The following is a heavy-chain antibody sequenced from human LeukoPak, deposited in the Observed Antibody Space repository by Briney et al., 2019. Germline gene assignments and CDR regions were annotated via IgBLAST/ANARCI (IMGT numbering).Heavy chain of an antibody. Sequence: GGSLRLSCAASGFTFSDYYMSWIRQAPGKGLEWVSYISSSGSTIYYADSVKGRFTISRGNAKNSLYLQMNSLRAEDTALYYCAKDVFTMVRGVLEYWGQGTLVTVSS. J-gene: IGHJ4*02. D-gene: IGHD3-10*01. CDR3: AKDVFTMVRGVLEY. CDR1: GFTFSDYY. CDR2: ISSSGSTI. V-gene: IGHV3-11*01.